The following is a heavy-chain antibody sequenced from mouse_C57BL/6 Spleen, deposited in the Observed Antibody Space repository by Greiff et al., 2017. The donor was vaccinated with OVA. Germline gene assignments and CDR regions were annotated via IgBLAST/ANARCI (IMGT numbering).Heavy chain of an antibody. CDR1: GYTFTSYW. CDR2: IDPSDSYT. J-gene: IGHJ1*03. D-gene: IGHD1-1*01. Sequence: VQLQQPGAELVKPGASVKLSCKASGYTFTSYWMQWVKQRPGQGLEWIGEIDPSDSYTNYNQKFKGKATLTVDTSSSTAYMQLSSLTSEDSAVYYCAREYYYGSSRYFDVWGTGTTVTVSS. V-gene: IGHV1-50*01. CDR3: AREYYYGSSRYFDV.